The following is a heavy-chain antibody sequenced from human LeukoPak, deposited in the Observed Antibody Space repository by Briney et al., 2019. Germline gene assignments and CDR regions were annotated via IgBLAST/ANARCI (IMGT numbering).Heavy chain of an antibody. CDR3: ARGEYDDYARVDY. D-gene: IGHD4-17*01. V-gene: IGHV3-11*04. J-gene: IGHJ4*02. CDR2: ISSSGNTI. CDR1: GFTFSDHY. Sequence: PGGSLRLSCAASGFTFSDHYVSWLRQAPGKGLEWVSYISSSGNTIYYADSVKGRFTISRDNAKNSLYLQMNSLRAEDTAVYYCARGEYDDYARVDYWGQGTLVTVSS.